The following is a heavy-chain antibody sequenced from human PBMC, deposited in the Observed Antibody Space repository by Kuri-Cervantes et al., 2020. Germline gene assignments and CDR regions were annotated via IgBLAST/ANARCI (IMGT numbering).Heavy chain of an antibody. CDR1: GFTFSSYA. J-gene: IGHJ4*02. CDR3: AKDLRGYKQQIEY. D-gene: IGHD5-24*01. CDR2: ISYDGSNK. V-gene: IGHV3-30-3*01. Sequence: GESLKISCAASGFTFSSYAMHWVRQAPGKGLEWVAVISYDGSNKYYADSVKGRFTISRDNSKNTLSLQVNSLRAEDTALYFCAKDLRGYKQQIEYWGQRTLVTVSS.